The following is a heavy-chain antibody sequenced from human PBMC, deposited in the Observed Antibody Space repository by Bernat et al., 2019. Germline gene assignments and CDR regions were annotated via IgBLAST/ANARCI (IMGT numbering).Heavy chain of an antibody. V-gene: IGHV3-30*01. CDR3: ARDTPWLFFRGGNYFDY. D-gene: IGHD3-22*01. Sequence: DSVKGRFTISRDNSKNTLYLQMNSLRAEDTAVYYCARDTPWLFFRGGNYFDYWGQGTLVTVSS. J-gene: IGHJ4*02.